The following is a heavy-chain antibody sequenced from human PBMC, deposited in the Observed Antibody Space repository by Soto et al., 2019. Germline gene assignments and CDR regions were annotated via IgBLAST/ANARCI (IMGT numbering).Heavy chain of an antibody. D-gene: IGHD6-19*01. CDR2: ISGSGGST. CDR1: GFTFSSYA. V-gene: IGHV3-23*01. J-gene: IGHJ5*02. CDR3: AKDQLEQWLVQGGNGFDP. Sequence: EVQLLESGGGLVQPGGSLRLSCAASGFTFSSYAMSWVRQAPGKGLEWVSAISGSGGSTYYADSVKGRFTISRDNTKNTLYLQMNSLRAEDTAVYYCAKDQLEQWLVQGGNGFDPWGQGTLVTVSS.